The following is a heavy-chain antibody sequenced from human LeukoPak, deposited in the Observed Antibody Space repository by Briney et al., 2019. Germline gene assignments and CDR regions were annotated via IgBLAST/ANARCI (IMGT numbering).Heavy chain of an antibody. J-gene: IGHJ4*02. D-gene: IGHD1-26*01. V-gene: IGHV4-4*07. CDR1: GGSFSSYY. CDR3: GREGSYRPLDY. CDR2: ICTSGSS. Sequence: SETLTLTCTVSGGSFSSYYWSWIRQPAGKGLEWLGRICTSGSSIYHPSLMSRVTMSVDTSKNQSTLNLSSAAAADTAVYYYGREGSYRPLDYWGQGTPVTVSS.